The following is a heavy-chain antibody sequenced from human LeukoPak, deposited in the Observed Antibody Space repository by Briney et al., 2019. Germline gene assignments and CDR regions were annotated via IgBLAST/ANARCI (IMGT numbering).Heavy chain of an antibody. CDR1: GGSISSSSYY. CDR3: ALRRSGTYYFDY. CDR2: IYYSGST. V-gene: IGHV4-39*01. J-gene: IGHJ4*02. Sequence: PSDTLSLTCTVSGGSISSSSYYWGWLRQPRGKGLEWIGTIYYSGSTYYNPSLKSRVTISVDTSKNQFSLKLSSVPAADTAVYYCALRRSGTYYFDYWGQGTLVTVSS. D-gene: IGHD2-15*01.